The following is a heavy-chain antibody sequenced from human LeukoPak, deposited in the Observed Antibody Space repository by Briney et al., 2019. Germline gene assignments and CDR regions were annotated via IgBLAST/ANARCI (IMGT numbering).Heavy chain of an antibody. CDR1: GGSISSYY. V-gene: IGHV4-59*01. CDR2: IYYSGST. Sequence: SETLSLTCTVSGGSISSYYWSWIRQPPGKGLEWIGYIYYSGSTNYNPSLKSRVTISVDTFKNQFSLKLSSVTAADTAVYYCARVTGSGIDYWGQGTLVTVSS. CDR3: ARVTGSGIDY. J-gene: IGHJ4*02. D-gene: IGHD6-19*01.